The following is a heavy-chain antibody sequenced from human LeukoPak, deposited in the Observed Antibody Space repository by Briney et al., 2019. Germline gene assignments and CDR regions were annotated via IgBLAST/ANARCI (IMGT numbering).Heavy chain of an antibody. CDR2: IYTSGST. V-gene: IGHV4-4*07. J-gene: IGHJ4*02. CDR1: GGSISSYY. CDR3: ARVDLRAAYFDY. Sequence: PSETLSLTCTVSGGSISSYYWSWIRQPAGKGLEWIGRIYTSGSTGYNPSLKSRVTMSVDTSKNQFSLKLSSATAADTAVYYCARVDLRAAYFDYWGQGTLVTVSS. D-gene: IGHD2-15*01.